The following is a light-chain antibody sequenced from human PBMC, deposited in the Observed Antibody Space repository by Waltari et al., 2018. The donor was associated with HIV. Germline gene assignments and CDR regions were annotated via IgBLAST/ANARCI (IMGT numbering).Light chain of an antibody. Sequence: QLVLTQSPSASASLGASVKLTCTLSSRHRDYAVAWHQQQPNKGPRDLMKVNTDGSHIKGAGIPDRFSGSGSEAERCLIISSLQSEDEADYYCQTWGTGIVVFGGGTKLTVL. CDR2: VNTDGSH. V-gene: IGLV4-69*01. J-gene: IGLJ2*01. CDR3: QTWGTGIVV. CDR1: SRHRDYA.